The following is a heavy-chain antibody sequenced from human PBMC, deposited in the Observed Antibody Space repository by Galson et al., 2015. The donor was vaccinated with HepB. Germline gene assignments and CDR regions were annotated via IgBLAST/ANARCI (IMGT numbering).Heavy chain of an antibody. Sequence: VKVSCKVSGYTFIDYYIHWVQQAPGKGLEWMGLFDPEDGDTIFAEKFQDRVTMTADTSTDAAYMELSSLRSEDTALYYCARAERQEYNWFDPWGQGTLVTVSA. CDR1: GYTFIDYY. CDR3: ARAERQEYNWFDP. CDR2: FDPEDGDT. V-gene: IGHV1-69-2*01. J-gene: IGHJ5*02. D-gene: IGHD6-6*01.